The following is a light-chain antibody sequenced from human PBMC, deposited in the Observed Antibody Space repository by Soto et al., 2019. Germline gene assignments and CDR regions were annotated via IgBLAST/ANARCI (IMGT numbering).Light chain of an antibody. J-gene: IGLJ2*01. Sequence: QSALTQPPSASGSPGQSVTISCTGTSSDVGDYNFVSWYQHHPGNAPKLIIYEVTKRPSGVPDRFSGSKSGNTASLTVSGLQAEDEAIYYCSSHAVTNTVVFGGGTKVTVL. V-gene: IGLV2-8*01. CDR3: SSHAVTNTVV. CDR1: SSDVGDYNF. CDR2: EVT.